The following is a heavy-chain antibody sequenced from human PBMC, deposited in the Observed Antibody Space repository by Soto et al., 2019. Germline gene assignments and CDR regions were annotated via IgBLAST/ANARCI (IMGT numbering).Heavy chain of an antibody. CDR3: ANRRANGVSRFDP. CDR2: ISGSGGST. V-gene: IGHV3-23*01. CDR1: GFTFSSYA. Sequence: GSLRHSCAASGFTFSSYAMSWVRQAPGKGLEWVSAISGSGGSTYYADSVKGRFTISRDNSKNTLYLQMNSLRAEDTAVYYCANRRANGVSRFDPWGQGTLVTVSS. D-gene: IGHD3-10*01. J-gene: IGHJ5*02.